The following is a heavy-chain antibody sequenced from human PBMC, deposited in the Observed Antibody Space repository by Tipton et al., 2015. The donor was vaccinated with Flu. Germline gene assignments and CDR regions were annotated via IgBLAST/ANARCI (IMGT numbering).Heavy chain of an antibody. CDR1: GGSIRRYV. J-gene: IGHJ4*02. V-gene: IGHV4-59*01. D-gene: IGHD7-27*01. Sequence: TLSLTCTVSGGSIRRYVWTWIRQPPGKGLEWLGYIYGNTGGTNYNPSLKGRVSMSVDTSKNQLSLKVTSVTAADTAIYYCAKDKTGLDGSFQYKFYSWGQGALVAVSS. CDR3: AKDKTGLDGSFQYKFYS. CDR2: IYGNTGGT.